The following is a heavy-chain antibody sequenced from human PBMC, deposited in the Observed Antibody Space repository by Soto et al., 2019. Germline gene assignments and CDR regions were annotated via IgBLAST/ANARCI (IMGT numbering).Heavy chain of an antibody. Sequence: QLQLQESGPGLVKPSETLSLTCTVSGGSISSSSYYWGWIRQPPGKGLEWIGSIYYSGSTYYNPSLKSLVAISVDTSKNQASLKLSSVTAADTAVYYCASGGCSSTGCYARWDYYYGMDVWGQGTTVTVSS. J-gene: IGHJ6*02. V-gene: IGHV4-39*01. CDR3: ASGGCSSTGCYARWDYYYGMDV. CDR2: IYYSGST. D-gene: IGHD2-2*01. CDR1: GGSISSSSYY.